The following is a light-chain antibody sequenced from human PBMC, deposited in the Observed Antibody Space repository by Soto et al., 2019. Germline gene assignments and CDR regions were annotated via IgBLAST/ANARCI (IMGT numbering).Light chain of an antibody. CDR3: QQYNTYSSLT. CDR1: QSISSW. J-gene: IGKJ4*01. V-gene: IGKV1-5*01. CDR2: DAS. Sequence: DIQMTQSPSTLSASVGDRVTITGRASQSISSWLAWYQQKLGRAPRLLIYDASSLESGVPSRFSGSGYGTEFTLTISSLQPDDFATYYCQQYNTYSSLTFGGGTKVEIK.